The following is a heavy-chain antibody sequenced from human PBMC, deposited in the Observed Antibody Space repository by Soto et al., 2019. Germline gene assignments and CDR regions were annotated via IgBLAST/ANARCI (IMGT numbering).Heavy chain of an antibody. D-gene: IGHD3-22*01. CDR2: ISSSSSYT. CDR1: GFTFSDYY. J-gene: IGHJ4*02. V-gene: IGHV3-11*03. CDR3: ARSITDYYDSSGYYDDY. Sequence: GGSLRLSCAASGFTFSDYYMNWVRQAPGEGLEWVSYISSSSSYTNYADSVKGRFTISRDNAKNSLYLQMNSLRAEDTAVYYCARSITDYYDSSGYYDDYWGQGTLVTVSS.